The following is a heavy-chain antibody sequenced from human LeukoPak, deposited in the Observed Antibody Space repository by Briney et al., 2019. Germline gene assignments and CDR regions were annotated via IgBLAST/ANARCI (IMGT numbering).Heavy chain of an antibody. CDR2: IYYSGST. CDR1: GGSISSYY. CDR3: ARLRTEAAAVFFDY. J-gene: IGHJ4*02. D-gene: IGHD6-13*01. V-gene: IGHV4-59*08. Sequence: SETLSLTCTVSGGSISSYYRSWIRQPPGKGLEWIGYIYYSGSTNYNPSLKSRVTISVDTSKNQFSLKLSSVTAADTAVYYCARLRTEAAAVFFDYWGQGTLVTVSS.